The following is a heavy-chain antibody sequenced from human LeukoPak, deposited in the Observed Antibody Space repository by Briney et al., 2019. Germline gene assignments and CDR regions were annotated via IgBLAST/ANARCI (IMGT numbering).Heavy chain of an antibody. Sequence: GGSLRLSCAASGFTFSNYWMHCVRQAPGKGLVCVSRINSDGRSTSYADSVKGRFTISRDNAKNTLYLQMNSLRAEDTAVYYCARGYYDSSGYYLIDYWGQGTLVTVSS. CDR2: INSDGRST. J-gene: IGHJ4*02. CDR1: GFTFSNYW. CDR3: ARGYYDSSGYYLIDY. D-gene: IGHD3-22*01. V-gene: IGHV3-74*01.